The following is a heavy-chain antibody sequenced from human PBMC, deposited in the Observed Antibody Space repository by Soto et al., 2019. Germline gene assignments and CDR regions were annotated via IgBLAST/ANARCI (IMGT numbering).Heavy chain of an antibody. CDR1: GFTFSSYA. J-gene: IGHJ6*03. CDR3: AKSERYCSSTSCYARGYYYYYYMDV. Sequence: EVQLLESGGGLVQPGGSLRLSCAASGFTFSSYAMSWVRQAPGKGLEWVSAISGSGGSTYYADSVKGRFTISRDNSKNTLYLQMNSLRAEDTAVYYCAKSERYCSSTSCYARGYYYYYYMDVWGKGTTVTVSS. CDR2: ISGSGGST. D-gene: IGHD2-2*01. V-gene: IGHV3-23*01.